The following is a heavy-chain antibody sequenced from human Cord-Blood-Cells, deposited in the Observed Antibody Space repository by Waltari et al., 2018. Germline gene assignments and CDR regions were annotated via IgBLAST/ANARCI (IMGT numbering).Heavy chain of an antibody. CDR3: AKGGGELLPVGY. J-gene: IGHJ4*02. D-gene: IGHD1-26*01. CDR1: GFTFSSYA. Sequence: EVQLLESGGGLVQPGGSLRLSCAASGFTFSSYAMSWVRQAPGKGLEWVSAIRGSGGSTCYADSVKGRFTISRDNSKNPLYLQRNSLRAEDTAVYYCAKGGGELLPVGYWGQGTLVTVSS. V-gene: IGHV3-23*01. CDR2: IRGSGGST.